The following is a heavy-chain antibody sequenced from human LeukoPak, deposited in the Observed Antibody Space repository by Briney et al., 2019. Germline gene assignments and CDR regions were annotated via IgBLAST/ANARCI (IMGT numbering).Heavy chain of an antibody. Sequence: SETLSLTCTVSGGSISSSSYYWGWIRQPPGKGLEWIGSIYYSGSTYYNPSLKSRVTISVDTSKNQFSLKLSSVTAADTAVYYCARSPLKYYYDSSGQLDYWGQGTLVTVSS. D-gene: IGHD3-22*01. V-gene: IGHV4-39*07. CDR3: ARSPLKYYYDSSGQLDY. CDR2: IYYSGST. J-gene: IGHJ4*02. CDR1: GGSISSSSYY.